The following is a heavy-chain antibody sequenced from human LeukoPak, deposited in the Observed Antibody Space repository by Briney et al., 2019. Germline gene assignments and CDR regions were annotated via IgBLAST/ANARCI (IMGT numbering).Heavy chain of an antibody. D-gene: IGHD3-22*01. CDR1: GDSISSYY. CDR2: IYYSGST. CDR3: ARVYDSSGYYYPIDY. Sequence: PSETLSLTCTVSGDSISSYYWNWIRQPPGKGLEWIGYIYYSGSTNYNPSLKSRVTISVDTSKNQFSLKLSPVTAADTAVYYCARVYDSSGYYYPIDYWGQGTLVTVSS. J-gene: IGHJ4*02. V-gene: IGHV4-59*01.